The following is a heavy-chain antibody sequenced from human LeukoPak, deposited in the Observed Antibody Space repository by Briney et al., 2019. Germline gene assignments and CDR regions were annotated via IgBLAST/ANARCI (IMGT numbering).Heavy chain of an antibody. D-gene: IGHD6-19*01. CDR3: ARGYLAVAGGYYYYYYGMDV. CDR1: GYTFTSYD. V-gene: IGHV1-8*01. CDR2: MNPNSGNT. Sequence: GASVKVSCKASGYTFTSYDINWVRQATGQGLEWMGWMNPNSGNTGYAQKFQGRVTMTRNTSISTAYMELSSLRSEDTAVYYCARGYLAVAGGYYYYYYGMDVWGQGTTVTVSS. J-gene: IGHJ6*02.